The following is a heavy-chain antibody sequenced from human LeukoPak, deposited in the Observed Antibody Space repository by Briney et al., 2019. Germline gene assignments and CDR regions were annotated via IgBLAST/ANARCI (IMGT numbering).Heavy chain of an antibody. CDR1: GFTFSSYS. CDR2: ISSSSSYI. CDR3: ARSKYCTNGVCYFDY. Sequence: GGSLRLSCAASGFTFSSYSVNWVRQAPGRGLEWVSSISSSSSYIYYADSVKGRFTISRDNAKNSLYLQMNSLRAEDTAVYYCARSKYCTNGVCYFDYWGQGTLVTVSS. D-gene: IGHD2-8*01. J-gene: IGHJ4*02. V-gene: IGHV3-21*01.